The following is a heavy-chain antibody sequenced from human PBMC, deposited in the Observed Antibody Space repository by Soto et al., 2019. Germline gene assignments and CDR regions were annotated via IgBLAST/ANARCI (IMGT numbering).Heavy chain of an antibody. V-gene: IGHV4-59*01. CDR2: IYYSGST. CDR1: DGPITTEY. CDR3: ARGVGLRTYFYYYGLDV. J-gene: IGHJ6*02. D-gene: IGHD2-15*01. Sequence: GPPALTRTAPDGPITTEYWSWIPQPPGKGLEWIGYIYYSGSTDYNPSLKSRVTMSVDTSKDQFSLKLRSVTAADTAVYFCARGVGLRTYFYYYGLDVWGQGTTVT.